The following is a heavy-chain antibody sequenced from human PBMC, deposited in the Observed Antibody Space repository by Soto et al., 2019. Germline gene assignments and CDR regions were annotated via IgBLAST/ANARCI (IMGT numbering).Heavy chain of an antibody. D-gene: IGHD3-16*01. CDR2: IYYNGNT. Sequence: SETLSLTCTVSGGSISSGGYYWSWIRQHPGKGLEWIGYIYYNGNTYYNPSLKSRLTISVDTSENQFSLKLSSVTAADTAVYYCARGDYLWGTYAHFDYWGQGTLVTVSS. V-gene: IGHV4-31*03. CDR3: ARGDYLWGTYAHFDY. CDR1: GGSISSGGYY. J-gene: IGHJ4*02.